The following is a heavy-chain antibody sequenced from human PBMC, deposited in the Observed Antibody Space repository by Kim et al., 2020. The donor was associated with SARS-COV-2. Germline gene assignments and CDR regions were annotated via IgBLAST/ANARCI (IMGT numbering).Heavy chain of an antibody. J-gene: IGHJ4*02. D-gene: IGHD5-12*01. CDR1: GGTFSSYA. Sequence: SVKVSCKASGGTFSSYAISWVRQAPGQGLEWMGGIIPIFGTANYAQKFQGRVTITADESTSTAYMELSSLRSEDTAVYYCARGNWGVGSGYDYTTFDYWGQGTLVTVSS. CDR3: ARGNWGVGSGYDYTTFDY. V-gene: IGHV1-69*13. CDR2: IIPIFGTA.